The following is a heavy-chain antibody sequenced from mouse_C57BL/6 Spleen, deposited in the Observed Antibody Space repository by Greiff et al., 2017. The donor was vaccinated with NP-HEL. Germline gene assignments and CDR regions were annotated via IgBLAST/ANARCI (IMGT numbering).Heavy chain of an antibody. CDR3: ARTYYSNSYYFDY. V-gene: IGHV1-85*01. CDR1: GYTFTSYD. J-gene: IGHJ2*01. CDR2: IYPRDGST. Sequence: VQLHQSGPELVKPGASVKLSCKASGYTFTSYDINWVKQRPGQGLEWIGWIYPRDGSTKYNEKFKGKATLTVDTSSSTAYMELHSLTSEDSAVYFCARTYYSNSYYFDYWGQGTTLTVSS. D-gene: IGHD2-5*01.